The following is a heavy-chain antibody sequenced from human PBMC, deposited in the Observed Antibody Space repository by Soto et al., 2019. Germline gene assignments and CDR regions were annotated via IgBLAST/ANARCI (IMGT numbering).Heavy chain of an antibody. CDR2: TYHTGDT. Sequence: SETLSLTCTVSGGSITTSYWSWIRQPPGQGLEWIGYTYHTGDTNYNPSLKSRVTISVGTSKNQFSLRLSTLTAADTAVYYCARGALGGAFDYWGQGALVTVSS. J-gene: IGHJ4*02. V-gene: IGHV4-59*01. D-gene: IGHD3-16*01. CDR3: ARGALGGAFDY. CDR1: GGSITTSY.